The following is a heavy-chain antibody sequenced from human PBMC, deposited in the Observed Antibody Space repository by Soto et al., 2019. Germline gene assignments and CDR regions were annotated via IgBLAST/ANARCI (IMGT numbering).Heavy chain of an antibody. D-gene: IGHD3-3*01. J-gene: IGHJ6*03. V-gene: IGHV2-5*02. CDR1: GFSLSTSGVG. Sequence: SGPTLVNPTQTLTLTCTFSGFSLSTSGVGVGWIRQPPGKALEWLALIYWDDDKRYSPSLKSRLTITKDTSKNQVVLTMTNIDPVDIATYYCSHSVFYDFWSGYPDYYYYYKDVWGKGTTVTVSS. CDR2: IYWDDDK. CDR3: SHSVFYDFWSGYPDYYYYYKDV.